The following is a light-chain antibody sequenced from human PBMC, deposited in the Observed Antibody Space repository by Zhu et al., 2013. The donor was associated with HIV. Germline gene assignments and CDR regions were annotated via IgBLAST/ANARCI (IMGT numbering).Light chain of an antibody. CDR2: AAS. J-gene: IGKJ4*01. CDR1: QGIGNS. CDR3: QKYSGVPLT. Sequence: DIQMTQSPSSLSASVGDRVNISCRASQGIGNSVAWFQQKPGKVPNLLIYAASTLPSGVPSRFSGGGSGTDFTLTINSLLPEDVGTYYCQKYSGVPLTFGGGTKVEIK. V-gene: IGKV1-27*01.